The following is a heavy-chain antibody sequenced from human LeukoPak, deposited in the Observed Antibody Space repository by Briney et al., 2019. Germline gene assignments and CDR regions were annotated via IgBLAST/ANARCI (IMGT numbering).Heavy chain of an antibody. D-gene: IGHD4-11*01. CDR3: ARGGGTVAPAPWVPFAY. J-gene: IGHJ4*02. CDR1: GYTFSGNY. CDR2: IDPNSGGT. V-gene: IGHV1-2*02. Sequence: EASVKVSCKASGYTFSGNYIHWVRQAPGQGLEYMGYIDPNSGGTYYIEKFQGRVTMTRDMSINTAYVELSSLTSDDTAVYYCARGGGTVAPAPWVPFAYWGQGTLVTVSP.